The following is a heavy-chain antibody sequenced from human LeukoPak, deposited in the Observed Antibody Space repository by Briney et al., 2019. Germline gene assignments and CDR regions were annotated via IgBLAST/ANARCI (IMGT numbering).Heavy chain of an antibody. CDR3: ARGGANYYDSSGRTLGGPGVFDWFDP. V-gene: IGHV1-18*01. CDR1: GYTFTSYG. CDR2: ISAYNGNT. Sequence: GASVKVSCKASGYTFTSYGTSWVRQALGQGLEWMGWISAYNGNTNYAQKLQGRVTMTTDTSTSTAYMELRSLRSDDTAVYYCARGGANYYDSSGRTLGGPGVFDWFDPWGQGTLVTVSS. J-gene: IGHJ5*02. D-gene: IGHD3-22*01.